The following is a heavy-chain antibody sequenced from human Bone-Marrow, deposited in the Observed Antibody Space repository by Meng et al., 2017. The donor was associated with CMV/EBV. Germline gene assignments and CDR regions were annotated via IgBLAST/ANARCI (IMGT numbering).Heavy chain of an antibody. CDR2: INWNGGST. CDR1: GFTFSSYE. CDR3: ARDRDDEWELRLHYFDY. D-gene: IGHD1-26*01. Sequence: GESLKISCAASGFTFSSYEMNWVRQAPGKGLEWVSGINWNGGSTGYADSVKGRFTISRDNAKNSLYLQMNSLRAEDTALYYCARDRDDEWELRLHYFDYWGQGTLVTVSS. J-gene: IGHJ4*02. V-gene: IGHV3-20*04.